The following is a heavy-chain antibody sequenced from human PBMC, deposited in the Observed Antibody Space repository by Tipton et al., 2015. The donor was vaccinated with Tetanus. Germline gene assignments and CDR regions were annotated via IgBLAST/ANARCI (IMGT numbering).Heavy chain of an antibody. V-gene: IGHV1-18*01. CDR1: GYTFSNYG. D-gene: IGHD3-10*01. CDR3: ATFYYGSGSYRGGLRKFDY. CDR2: VSPYNGDT. Sequence: QLVQSGAEMKKPGASVKVSRKASGYTFSNYGITWVRQAPGQGLEWMGWVSPYNGDTFFAQNVQGRVTMTTDTSTSTAYMELRTLRSDDTAVYYCATFYYGSGSYRGGLRKFDYWGQGTLVTVSS. J-gene: IGHJ4*02.